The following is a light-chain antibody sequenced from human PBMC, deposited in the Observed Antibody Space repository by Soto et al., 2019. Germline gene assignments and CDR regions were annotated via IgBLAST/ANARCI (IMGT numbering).Light chain of an antibody. J-gene: IGKJ4*01. CDR2: TAS. Sequence: DIQMTQSPSSVSASVGDRVTITCRASQSISSWLAWYQQKPGKAPKLLIHTASSLQSGVPSRFSGSGSGTDFSLTISSLQPEDFAIYYCLQTKSFPLTFGGGIKVEIK. CDR3: LQTKSFPLT. V-gene: IGKV1D-12*01. CDR1: QSISSW.